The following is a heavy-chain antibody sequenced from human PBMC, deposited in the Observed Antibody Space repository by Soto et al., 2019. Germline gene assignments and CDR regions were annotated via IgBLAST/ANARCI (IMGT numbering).Heavy chain of an antibody. J-gene: IGHJ3*01. CDR2: ISYDGSNA. Sequence: QEQLVESGGGVVQPGTSLRLSCTASGFSFSTYAMYWVRQAPGKGLEWVAIISYDGSNAQYADSVKGRFTVARENSKNTLYLQMHSLTAEDTAVYYCARDGGGFGELLLKSYDAFDLWGQGKLVTVSS. CDR1: GFSFSTYA. V-gene: IGHV3-30*04. D-gene: IGHD3-10*01. CDR3: ARDGGGFGELLLKSYDAFDL.